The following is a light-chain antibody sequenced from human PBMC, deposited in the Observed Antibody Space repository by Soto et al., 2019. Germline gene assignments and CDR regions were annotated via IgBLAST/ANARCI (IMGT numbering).Light chain of an antibody. Sequence: DIQMTQSPSTLSASVGDRVTITCRASQSINNWLAWYQQKPGKAPKLLLYDASNLEGGVPSRFSGSGSGTEFTLTISSLQPDDFATYYCQQYKNSSPWTFGQGTKVEIK. CDR3: QQYKNSSPWT. J-gene: IGKJ1*01. CDR1: QSINNW. V-gene: IGKV1-5*01. CDR2: DAS.